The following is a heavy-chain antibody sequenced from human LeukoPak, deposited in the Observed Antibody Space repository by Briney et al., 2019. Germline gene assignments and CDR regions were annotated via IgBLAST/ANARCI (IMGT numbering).Heavy chain of an antibody. Sequence: GGSLRLSCAASGFTFSSYSMNWVRQAPGKGLEWVAVISYDGSNKYYADSVKGRFTISRDNSKNTLYLQMNSLRAEDTAVYYCAKIRGGYSYGESGYWGQGTLVTVSS. CDR3: AKIRGGYSYGESGY. D-gene: IGHD5-18*01. CDR1: GFTFSSYS. J-gene: IGHJ4*02. V-gene: IGHV3-30*18. CDR2: ISYDGSNK.